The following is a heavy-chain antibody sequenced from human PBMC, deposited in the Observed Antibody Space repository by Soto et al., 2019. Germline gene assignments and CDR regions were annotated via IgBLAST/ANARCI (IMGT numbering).Heavy chain of an antibody. CDR2: IFHSGSP. Sequence: QLRLQESGSGLVKPSQTLSLTCAVSGGSISSGNDSWSWIRQPPGKGLEWIGYIFHSGSPYYNPSLKIRVTISVDRSKNHFSLRLSSVTAADTAVYYCARDLHDYGDWYFDLWGRGTLVTVSS. CDR1: GGSISSGNDS. V-gene: IGHV4-30-2*01. J-gene: IGHJ2*01. CDR3: ARDLHDYGDWYFDL. D-gene: IGHD4-17*01.